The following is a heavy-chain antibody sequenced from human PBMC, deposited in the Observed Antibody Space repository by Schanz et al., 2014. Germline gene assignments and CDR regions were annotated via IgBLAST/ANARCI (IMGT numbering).Heavy chain of an antibody. CDR3: AKSLESCPGGRCSRGYFDY. D-gene: IGHD2-8*02. V-gene: IGHV3-23*01. Sequence: EVQLLASGGGLVQPGGSLRLSCAASGFTFSSYAMSWVRQAPGKGLEWVSAISGRDGSTYYADSVRGRFTISRDNSKNTLYLQMNSLRAEDTAVYYCAKSLESCPGGRCSRGYFDYWGQGTLVTVSS. J-gene: IGHJ4*02. CDR2: ISGRDGST. CDR1: GFTFSSYA.